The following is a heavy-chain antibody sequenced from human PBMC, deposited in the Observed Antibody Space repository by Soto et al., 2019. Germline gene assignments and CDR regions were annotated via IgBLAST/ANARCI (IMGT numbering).Heavy chain of an antibody. D-gene: IGHD2-2*01. CDR3: ARVRIVVVPAAIPYYGMDV. CDR2: IIPIFGTA. J-gene: IGHJ6*02. CDR1: GGTFSSYA. Sequence: SVKVSCKASGGTFSSYAISWVRQAPGQGLEWMGGIIPIFGTANYAQKFQGRVTITADKSTSTAYMELSSLRSEDTAVYYCARVRIVVVPAAIPYYGMDVWGQGTTVTVSS. V-gene: IGHV1-69*06.